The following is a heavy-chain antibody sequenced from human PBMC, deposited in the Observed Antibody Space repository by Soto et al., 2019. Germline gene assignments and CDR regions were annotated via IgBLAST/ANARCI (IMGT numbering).Heavy chain of an antibody. Sequence: QVQLVESGGGVVQPGRSLRLSCAASGFTFSSYGMHWVRQAPGKGLEWVAVIWYDGSNKYYADSVKGRFTISRENSKNTLYLQMNSLRAEDTAVYYCARDQFSSIAEGLGYYGMDVWGQGTTVTVSS. CDR3: ARDQFSSIAEGLGYYGMDV. CDR2: IWYDGSNK. D-gene: IGHD6-6*01. J-gene: IGHJ6*02. CDR1: GFTFSSYG. V-gene: IGHV3-33*01.